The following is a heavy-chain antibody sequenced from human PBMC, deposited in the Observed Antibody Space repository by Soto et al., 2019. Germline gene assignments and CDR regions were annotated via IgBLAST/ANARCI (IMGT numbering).Heavy chain of an antibody. CDR3: ARTTVVRRVIYCMDG. V-gene: IGHV2-70*01. CDR2: IDWDDEK. J-gene: IGHJ6*02. D-gene: IGHD4-17*01. CDR1: GFSLSTSGMC. Sequence: SGPTLVNPTQTLTLTCTFSGFSLSTSGMCVSWIRQPPGKALEWLALIDWDDEKFYSTSLKTRLTISKVTSKTQVVLTMTNMDPVDTATYYWARTTVVRRVIYCMDGWGQETRVSVSS.